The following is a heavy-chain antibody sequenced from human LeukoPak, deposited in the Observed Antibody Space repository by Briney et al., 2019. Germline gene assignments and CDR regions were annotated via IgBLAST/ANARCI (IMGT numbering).Heavy chain of an antibody. J-gene: IGHJ5*02. Sequence: GGSLRLSCAASGFTFSNAWMSWVRQAPGKGLEWVGRIKSKTDGGTTDYVAPVKGRFTISRDDSKNTLYLQMNSLKTEDTAVYYCTTQGYYDFWSGYYSNWFDPWGQGTLVTVSS. V-gene: IGHV3-15*01. CDR1: GFTFSNAW. CDR2: IKSKTDGGTT. D-gene: IGHD3-3*01. CDR3: TTQGYYDFWSGYYSNWFDP.